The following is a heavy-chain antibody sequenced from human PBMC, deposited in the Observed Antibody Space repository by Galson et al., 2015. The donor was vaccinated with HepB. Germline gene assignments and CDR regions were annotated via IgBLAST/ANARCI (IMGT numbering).Heavy chain of an antibody. CDR1: GGSISSSAYY. V-gene: IGHV4-39*01. Sequence: ETLSLTCTVSGGSISSSAYYWGWIRQPPGKGLEWIGSVYFSGDTYYNPSLKSRVTISGDTSKNQFSLRLSSVTAADTALYYCARRGTTTDAFDVWGQGALVTVSS. J-gene: IGHJ3*01. D-gene: IGHD1-26*01. CDR2: VYFSGDT. CDR3: ARRGTTTDAFDV.